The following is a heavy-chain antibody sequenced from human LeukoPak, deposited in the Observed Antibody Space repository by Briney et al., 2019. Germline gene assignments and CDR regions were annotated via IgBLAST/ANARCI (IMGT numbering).Heavy chain of an antibody. CDR2: ISYDGSNK. Sequence: QAGGSLRLSCAASGFTFSSYAMHWVRQAPGKGLEWVAVISYDGSNKYYADSVKGRFTISRDNSKNTLYLQMNGLRAEDTAVYYCARDRCSSTSCYTIGYYYYGMDVWGQGTTVTVSS. CDR1: GFTFSSYA. CDR3: ARDRCSSTSCYTIGYYYYGMDV. V-gene: IGHV3-30-3*01. D-gene: IGHD2-2*02. J-gene: IGHJ6*02.